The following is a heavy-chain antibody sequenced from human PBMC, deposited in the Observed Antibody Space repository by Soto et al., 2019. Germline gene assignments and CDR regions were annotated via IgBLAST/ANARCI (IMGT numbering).Heavy chain of an antibody. CDR3: AREFYYDILTGYSGAFDI. D-gene: IGHD3-9*01. J-gene: IGHJ3*02. Sequence: QVQLVQSGAEVKKPGASVKVSCKASGYTFTSYAMHWVRQAPGQRLEWMGWINAGNGNTKYSQKFQGRVTITRDTXAXTXAMAQSSLRSEDTAVYYCAREFYYDILTGYSGAFDIWGQGTMVTVSS. CDR1: GYTFTSYA. V-gene: IGHV1-3*01. CDR2: INAGNGNT.